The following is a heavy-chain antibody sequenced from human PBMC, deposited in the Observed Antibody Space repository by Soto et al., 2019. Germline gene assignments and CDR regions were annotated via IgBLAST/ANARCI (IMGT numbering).Heavy chain of an antibody. V-gene: IGHV1-69*13. CDR3: ARDGSGYRSRASPMDV. Sequence: SVKVSCKASGDTFSIYAISCVRQSPLQGLEWMGGIIPIFGTANYAQKFQGRVTITADESTSTAYMELSSLRSEDTAVYYCARDGSGYRSRASPMDVWGQGTTVTVSS. D-gene: IGHD3-22*01. CDR2: IIPIFGTA. CDR1: GDTFSIYA. J-gene: IGHJ6*02.